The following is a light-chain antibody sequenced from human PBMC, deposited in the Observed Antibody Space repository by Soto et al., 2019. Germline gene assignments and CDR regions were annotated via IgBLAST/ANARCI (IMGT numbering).Light chain of an antibody. J-gene: IGKJ1*01. CDR3: QQYGSYKT. CDR2: GAS. V-gene: IGKV3-20*01. Sequence: DIVLTQSPGTLSLSPGERATLSCRASQSVSSSYLAWYQQKPGQAPRLLIYGASSRATGIPDRFSGSGSGTDFTLTISRREPEDFAVYYCQQYGSYKTFGQGTKVDIK. CDR1: QSVSSSY.